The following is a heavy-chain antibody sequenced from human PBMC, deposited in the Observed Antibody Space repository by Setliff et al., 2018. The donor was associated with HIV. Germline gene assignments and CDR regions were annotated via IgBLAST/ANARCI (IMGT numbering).Heavy chain of an antibody. V-gene: IGHV4-39*01. J-gene: IGHJ6*03. CDR3: ARQWPYYYYMDV. D-gene: IGHD5-12*01. CDR1: GGSISSSSYY. Sequence: SETLSLTCTVSGGSISSSSYYWGWIRQPPGKGLEWIGSIYYSGSTYYNPSLKSRVTISVDTSKNQFSLTLSSVTAADTAVYYCARQWPYYYYMDVWGKGTTVTVSS. CDR2: IYYSGST.